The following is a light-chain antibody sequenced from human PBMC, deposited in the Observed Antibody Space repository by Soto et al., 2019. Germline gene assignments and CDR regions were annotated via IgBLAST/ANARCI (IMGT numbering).Light chain of an antibody. CDR1: QSVTSY. Sequence: EIVXTQSPXTLXXSPEERDTLSCRASQSVTSYLACYQEKPGQAPRLLIYDASNRATGIPARFSGSGSGTDFTLTISSLEPEDFAVYYCQQRSNWSFTFGPGTKVDXK. J-gene: IGKJ3*01. V-gene: IGKV3-11*01. CDR2: DAS. CDR3: QQRSNWSFT.